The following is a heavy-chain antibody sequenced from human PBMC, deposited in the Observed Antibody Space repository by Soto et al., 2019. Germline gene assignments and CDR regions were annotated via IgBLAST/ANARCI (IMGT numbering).Heavy chain of an antibody. CDR2: IIHSGSA. J-gene: IGHJ2*01. V-gene: IGHV4-34*12. CDR3: ARGTREGWYFDL. Sequence: QVQLQQWGAGLLKPSETLSLTCAVYSGSFSGYYWSWIRQSPGKGLEWSGEIIHSGSANYNPSLKSRLTLSVDTSKNQFSLKQSSVTVADTAVYYCARGTREGWYFDLWGRGTLVTVSS. CDR1: SGSFSGYY.